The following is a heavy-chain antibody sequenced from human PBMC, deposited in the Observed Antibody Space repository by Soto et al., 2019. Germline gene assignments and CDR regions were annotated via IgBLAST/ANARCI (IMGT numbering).Heavy chain of an antibody. CDR1: GYTFTSYY. D-gene: IGHD5-12*01. Sequence: GASVKVSCKASGYTFTSYYMHWVRQAPGQGLEWMGIINPSGGSTSYAQKFQGRVTMTRDTSTSTVYMELSSLRSEDTAVYYCARDPPIAATTTHYFDYWGQGTLVTAPQ. CDR3: ARDPPIAATTTHYFDY. V-gene: IGHV1-46*01. J-gene: IGHJ4*02. CDR2: INPSGGST.